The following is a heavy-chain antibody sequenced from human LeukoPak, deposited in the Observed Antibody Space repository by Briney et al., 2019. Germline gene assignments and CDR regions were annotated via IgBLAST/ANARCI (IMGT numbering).Heavy chain of an antibody. Sequence: SVKVSCKASGGAFSSYAISWVRQAPGQGLEWMGGIIPIFGTANYAQKFQGRVTITTDESTSTAYMELSSLRPEDTAVYYCARVGGAARSYFDYWGQGTLVTVSS. CDR3: ARVGGAARSYFDY. CDR2: IIPIFGTA. J-gene: IGHJ4*02. V-gene: IGHV1-69*05. CDR1: GGAFSSYA. D-gene: IGHD6-6*01.